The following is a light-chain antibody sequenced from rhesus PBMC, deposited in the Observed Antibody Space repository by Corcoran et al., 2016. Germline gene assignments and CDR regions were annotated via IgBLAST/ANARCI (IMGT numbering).Light chain of an antibody. CDR3: QQHDNSPWT. V-gene: IGKV1-69*01. CDR1: QGFSNW. Sequence: DIQMTQSPSSLSASVGDRVTITCRASQGFSNWLAWYQQKPGKAPKLLIYRASNLDTGVPSRFSGSGSGTDFTLTISSLQPEDIATYYCQQHDNSPWTFGQGTKVEIK. CDR2: RAS. J-gene: IGKJ1*01.